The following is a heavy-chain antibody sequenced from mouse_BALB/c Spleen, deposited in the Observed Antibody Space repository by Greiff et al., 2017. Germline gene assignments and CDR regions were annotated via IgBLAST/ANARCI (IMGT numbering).Heavy chain of an antibody. Sequence: EVQLQHSGAELVKPGASVKLSCTASGFNIKDTYMHWVKQRPEQGLEWIGRIDPANGNTKYDTKFQGKATITADTTSNTAYLQLSSLTSEDTAVYYCASPAYYAMDYWGQGTSGTVSS. CDR2: IDPANGNT. CDR3: ASPAYYAMDY. V-gene: IGHV14-3*02. CDR1: GFNIKDTY. J-gene: IGHJ4*01.